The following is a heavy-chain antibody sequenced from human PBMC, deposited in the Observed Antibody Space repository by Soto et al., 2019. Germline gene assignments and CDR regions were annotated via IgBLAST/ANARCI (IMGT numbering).Heavy chain of an antibody. CDR3: ATSVNSAMAFDY. D-gene: IGHD5-12*01. CDR2: INPNGGGT. CDR1: GYTFTHYY. J-gene: IGHJ4*02. Sequence: QVQLVQSGAEVKKPGASVKISCKASGYTFTHYYIHWVRQAPGQGLEWMGIINPNGGGTTFAQKFRAGFTLTRDTSTSTVDMVLGSLRAEDSAVYYCATSVNSAMAFDYWGQGTVVTVSS. V-gene: IGHV1-46*01.